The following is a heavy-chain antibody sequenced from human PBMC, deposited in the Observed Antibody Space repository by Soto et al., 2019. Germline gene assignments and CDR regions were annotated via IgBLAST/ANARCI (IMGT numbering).Heavy chain of an antibody. D-gene: IGHD3-10*01. CDR3: MILYSYGSGIYYK. J-gene: IGHJ4*02. CDR2: MSGSGGST. V-gene: IGHV3-23*01. CDR1: GFTFSTYA. Sequence: EVQLLESGGGLVQPGGSLRLSCAASGFTFSTYAMSWVRQAPGKGLELVSGMSGSGGSTYYADSVKGRFTISRDNSKNTLFLQTTSLRAEDTAVYYCMILYSYGSGIYYKWGQGTLVTVSS.